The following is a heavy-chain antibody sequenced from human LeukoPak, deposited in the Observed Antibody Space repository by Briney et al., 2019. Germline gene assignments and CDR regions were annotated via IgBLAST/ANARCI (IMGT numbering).Heavy chain of an antibody. CDR3: AREGARYSFDY. CDR1: GGSISSYY. D-gene: IGHD3-9*01. V-gene: IGHV4-59*01. CDR2: IYYSGST. J-gene: IGHJ4*02. Sequence: PSETLSLXCTVSGGSISSYYWSWIRQPPGKGLEWIGYIYYSGSTNYNPSPKSRVTISVDTSKNQFSLKLSSVTAADTAVYYCAREGARYSFDYWGQGTLVTVSS.